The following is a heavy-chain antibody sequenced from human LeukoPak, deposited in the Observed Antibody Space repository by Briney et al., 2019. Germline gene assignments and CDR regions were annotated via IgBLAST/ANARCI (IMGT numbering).Heavy chain of an antibody. J-gene: IGHJ4*02. V-gene: IGHV4-34*01. CDR3: ARGRGDFWSGYYGTYYFDY. CDR2: INHSGST. Sequence: SETLSLTCAVYGGSFSGYYWSWIRQPPGKGLEWIGEINHSGSTNYNPSLKSRVTISVDTSKNQFSLELSSVTAADTAVYYCARGRGDFWSGYYGTYYFDYWGQGTLVTVSS. D-gene: IGHD3-3*01. CDR1: GGSFSGYY.